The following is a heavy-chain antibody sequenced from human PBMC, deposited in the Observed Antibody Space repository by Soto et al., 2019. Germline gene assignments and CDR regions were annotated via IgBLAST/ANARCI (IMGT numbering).Heavy chain of an antibody. CDR1: GGSFSGYY. V-gene: IGHV4-34*01. Sequence: SETLSLTCAVYGGSFSGYYWSWIGQPPGKGLEWIGEINHSGSTNYNPSLKSRVTISVDTSKTQFSLKLSSVTAADTAVYYCARGRPARSGYDFLWFDPWGQGTLVTVSS. D-gene: IGHD5-12*01. CDR2: INHSGST. J-gene: IGHJ5*02. CDR3: ARGRPARSGYDFLWFDP.